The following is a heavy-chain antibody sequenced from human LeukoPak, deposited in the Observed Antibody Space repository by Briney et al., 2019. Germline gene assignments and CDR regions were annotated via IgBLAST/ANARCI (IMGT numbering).Heavy chain of an antibody. CDR1: GGSISSYY. J-gene: IGHJ6*02. CDR2: IYYSGST. V-gene: IGHV4-59*01. Sequence: NPSETLSLTCTVSGGSISSYYWSWIRQPPGKGLEWIGYIYYSGSTNYNPSPKSRVTISVDTSKNQFSLNLSSVTDADTAVYYCARDRSRGSYLRPIYYYGMDVWGQGTTVTVSS. D-gene: IGHD1-26*01. CDR3: ARDRSRGSYLRPIYYYGMDV.